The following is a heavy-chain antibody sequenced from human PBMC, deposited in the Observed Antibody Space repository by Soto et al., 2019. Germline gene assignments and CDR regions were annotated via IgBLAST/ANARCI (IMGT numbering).Heavy chain of an antibody. V-gene: IGHV1-3*01. CDR3: ARLQGIAAAALDY. J-gene: IGHJ4*02. D-gene: IGHD6-13*01. CDR2: INAGNGNT. Sequence: QVKLVQSGAEVKKPGASVKVSCKASGYTFTSYAMHWVRQAPGQRLEWMGWINAGNGNTKYSQKFQGRVTITRDTSASTAYMELSSLRSEDTAVYYCARLQGIAAAALDYWGQGTLVTVSS. CDR1: GYTFTSYA.